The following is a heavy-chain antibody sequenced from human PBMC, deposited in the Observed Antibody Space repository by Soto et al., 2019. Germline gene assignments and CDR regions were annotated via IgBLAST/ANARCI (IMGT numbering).Heavy chain of an antibody. J-gene: IGHJ5*02. CDR3: GRQYCTRPNCDGWFDT. V-gene: IGHV5-10-1*01. CDR1: GYSFTTFW. CDR2: VDPRDSYA. Sequence: HGESLKISCHASGYSFTTFWITWVRQMPGEGLEWMGTVDPRDSYANYSPSFQGHVTISADKSISTAYLQWSSPKASDTAIYYCGRQYCTRPNCDGWFDTWGRGTMVTVYS. D-gene: IGHD2-8*01.